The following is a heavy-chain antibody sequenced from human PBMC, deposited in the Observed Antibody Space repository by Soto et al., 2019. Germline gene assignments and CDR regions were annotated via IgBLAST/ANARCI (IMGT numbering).Heavy chain of an antibody. D-gene: IGHD6-19*01. CDR3: TKESSRGWSPFDS. CDR2: INPNSGGT. J-gene: IGHJ4*02. V-gene: IGHV1-2*02. CDR1: GYSFTASD. Sequence: QVQLVQSGAEVQKPGASVHVSCKSSGYSFTASDIHWVRQAPGQGLQWMGWINPNSGGTIYAQKFHGRVNLTRDTSITTAYMDLSGLRSDDTAIYYCTKESSRGWSPFDSWGQGTLVTVSS.